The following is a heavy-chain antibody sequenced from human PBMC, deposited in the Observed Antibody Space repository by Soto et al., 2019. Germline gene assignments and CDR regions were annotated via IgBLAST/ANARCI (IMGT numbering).Heavy chain of an antibody. Sequence: GGSLRVSFAASGFTFSSCAMSWVRQAPGKGLGWVEAISCSGGRTYYAHSVKGRFTISIDNSKPTLYLQMNSLRAEDTAVYYCAKEEGGYSSSWYIIGYYGXDVWVQGTTVTXS. CDR1: GFTFSSCA. D-gene: IGHD6-13*01. CDR2: ISCSGGRT. V-gene: IGHV3-23*01. CDR3: AKEEGGYSSSWYIIGYYGXDV. J-gene: IGHJ6*02.